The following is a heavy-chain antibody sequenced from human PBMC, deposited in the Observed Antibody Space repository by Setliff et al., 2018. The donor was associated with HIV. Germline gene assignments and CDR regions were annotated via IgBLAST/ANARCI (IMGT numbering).Heavy chain of an antibody. V-gene: IGHV3-74*01. CDR3: ALTPYSSSSLSY. CDR1: GFTFSSYW. CDR2: INSDGSST. J-gene: IGHJ4*02. Sequence: PGGSLRLSCAASGFTFSSYWMHWVRQAPGKGLVWVSRINSDGSSTSYADSVKGRFTISGDNAKNTLYLQMNSLRAEDTAVYYCALTPYSSSSLSYWGQGNLVTVSS. D-gene: IGHD6-6*01.